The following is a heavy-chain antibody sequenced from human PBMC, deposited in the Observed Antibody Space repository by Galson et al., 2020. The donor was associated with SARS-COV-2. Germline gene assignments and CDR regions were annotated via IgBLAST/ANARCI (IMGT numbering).Heavy chain of an antibody. CDR2: IRSKAYGGTT. V-gene: IGHV3-49*03. D-gene: IGHD3-22*01. J-gene: IGHJ5*02. CDR3: TRVLEAMIVVGKWFDP. Sequence: GGSLRLSCTASGFTFGDYAMSWFRQAPGKGLEWVGFIRSKAYGGTTDYAASVKGRFTISRDDSKSIAYLQMNSLKTEDTGVDYCTRVLEAMIVVGKWFDPWGQGTLVTVSS. CDR1: GFTFGDYA.